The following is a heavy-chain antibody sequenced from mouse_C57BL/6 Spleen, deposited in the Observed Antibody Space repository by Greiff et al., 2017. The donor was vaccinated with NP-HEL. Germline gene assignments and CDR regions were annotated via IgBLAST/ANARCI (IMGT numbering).Heavy chain of an antibody. CDR1: GYTFTSYW. D-gene: IGHD2-4*01. Sequence: QVQLQQPGAELVKPGASVKVSCKASGYTFTSYWMHWVKQRPGQGLEWIGRIHPSDSDTNYNQKFKGKATLTVDKSSSTAYMQLSSLTSEDSAVYYCAKSLYYDYDWFAYWGQGTLVTVSA. CDR2: IHPSDSDT. J-gene: IGHJ3*01. CDR3: AKSLYYDYDWFAY. V-gene: IGHV1-74*01.